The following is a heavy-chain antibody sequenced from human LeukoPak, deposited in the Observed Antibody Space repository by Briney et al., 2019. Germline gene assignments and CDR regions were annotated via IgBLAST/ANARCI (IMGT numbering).Heavy chain of an antibody. CDR3: AKGGASSPYTYIDV. J-gene: IGHJ6*04. CDR2: IGDSGGST. CDR1: LCCLRNHA. Sequence: GGSVRVPYPACLCCLRNHAMSLLRPAPPKGGEGVAVIGDSGGSTYYADSVKGRFTISRDNSKNTLYLQMNSLRADDTAVYHCAKGGASSPYTYIDVWGKETTVIVSS. D-gene: IGHD6-6*01. V-gene: IGHV3-23*01.